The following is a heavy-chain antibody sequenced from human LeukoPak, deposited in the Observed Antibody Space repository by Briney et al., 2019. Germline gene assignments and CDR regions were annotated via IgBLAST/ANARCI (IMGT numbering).Heavy chain of an antibody. V-gene: IGHV4-59*12. J-gene: IGHJ3*02. CDR3: ARDVGYCSGGSCYSDAFDI. D-gene: IGHD2-15*01. CDR2: IYYSGST. Sequence: PSETLSLTCTVSGGSISSYYWSWIRQPPGKGLEWIGYIYYSGSTNYNPSLKSRVTISLDTSKNQFSLKLSSVTAADTAVYYCARDVGYCSGGSCYSDAFDIWGQGTMVTVSS. CDR1: GGSISSYY.